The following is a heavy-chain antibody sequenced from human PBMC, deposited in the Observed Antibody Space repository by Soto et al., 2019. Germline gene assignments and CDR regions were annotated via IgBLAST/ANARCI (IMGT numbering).Heavy chain of an antibody. D-gene: IGHD3-3*01. V-gene: IGHV3-23*01. CDR2: ISGSGGST. Sequence: GGSLRLSCAASGFTFSSYAMSWVRQAPGKGLEWVSAISGSGGSTYYADSVKGRFTISRDNSKNTLYLQMNSLRAEDTAVYYCAKDQRVLRFLEWSIDYWGQGTLVTVSS. J-gene: IGHJ4*02. CDR1: GFTFSSYA. CDR3: AKDQRVLRFLEWSIDY.